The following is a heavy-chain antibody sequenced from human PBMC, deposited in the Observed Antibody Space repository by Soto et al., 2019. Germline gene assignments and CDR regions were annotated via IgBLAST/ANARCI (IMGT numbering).Heavy chain of an antibody. CDR1: GGSFSGYY. Sequence: SETLSLTCAVYGGSFSGYYWSWIRQPPGKGLEWIGEINHSGSTNYNPSLKSRVTISVDTSKNQFSLKLSSVTAADTSVYYCARGPQDHGYCSGGSCYSSDRQGGDYYYGMDVWGQGTTVTVSS. CDR2: INHSGST. V-gene: IGHV4-34*01. J-gene: IGHJ6*02. CDR3: ARGPQDHGYCSGGSCYSSDRQGGDYYYGMDV. D-gene: IGHD2-15*01.